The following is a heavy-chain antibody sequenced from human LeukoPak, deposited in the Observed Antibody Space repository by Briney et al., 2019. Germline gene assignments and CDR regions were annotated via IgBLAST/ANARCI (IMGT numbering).Heavy chain of an antibody. CDR3: ALLLGIVGNWFDP. Sequence: ASVKVSCTASGYTFTIYGISWVRQAPGQGLEWMGWISAYNGNTNYAQKLQGRVTMTTDTSTSTAYMELRSLRSDDTAVYYCALLLGIVGNWFDPWGQGTLVTVSS. J-gene: IGHJ5*02. V-gene: IGHV1-18*01. D-gene: IGHD2-15*01. CDR2: ISAYNGNT. CDR1: GYTFTIYG.